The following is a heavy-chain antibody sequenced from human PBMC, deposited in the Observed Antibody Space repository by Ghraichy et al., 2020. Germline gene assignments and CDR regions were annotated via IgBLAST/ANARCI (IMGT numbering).Heavy chain of an antibody. CDR1: GFTFSSYS. CDR2: ISSSSSTI. Sequence: GESLNISCAASGFTFSSYSMNWVRQAPGKGLEWVSYISSSSSTIYYADSVKGRFTISRDNAKNSLYLQMNSLRDEDTAGYYFARDLRSGYYGSGSYYRTDPFDYWGQGTLVTVSS. V-gene: IGHV3-48*02. J-gene: IGHJ4*02. CDR3: ARDLRSGYYGSGSYYRTDPFDY. D-gene: IGHD3-10*01.